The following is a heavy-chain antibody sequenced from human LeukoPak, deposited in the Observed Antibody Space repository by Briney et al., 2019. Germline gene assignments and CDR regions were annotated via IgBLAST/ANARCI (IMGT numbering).Heavy chain of an antibody. V-gene: IGHV4-59*08. Sequence: SETLSLTCTVSGGSISSYYWSWIRQPPGKGLEWIGYIYYSGSTNYNPSLKSRVTISVDTSKNQFSLKLSSVTAADTAVYYCARPYSGGYPYGMDVWGQGTTVTVSS. CDR3: ARPYSGGYPYGMDV. D-gene: IGHD5-12*01. CDR1: GGSISSYY. CDR2: IYYSGST. J-gene: IGHJ6*02.